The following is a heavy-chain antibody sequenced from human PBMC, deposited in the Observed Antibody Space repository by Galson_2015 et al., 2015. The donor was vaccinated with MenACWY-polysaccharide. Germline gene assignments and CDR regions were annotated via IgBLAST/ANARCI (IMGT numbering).Heavy chain of an antibody. Sequence: SLRLSCAASGFSMTSYAVNWVRQAPGKGLEWVGVIRGGGIDIRYADSVKGRFTISRDTSKSTLYLQMDSVRAEDTAKYYCAKSSQWGAAAVGSFDHWGQGTLVTVSS. CDR1: GFSMTSYA. J-gene: IGHJ4*02. D-gene: IGHD6-13*01. V-gene: IGHV3-23*01. CDR2: IRGGGIDI. CDR3: AKSSQWGAAAVGSFDH.